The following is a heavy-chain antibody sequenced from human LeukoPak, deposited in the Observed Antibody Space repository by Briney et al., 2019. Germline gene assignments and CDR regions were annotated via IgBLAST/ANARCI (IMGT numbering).Heavy chain of an antibody. D-gene: IGHD3-22*01. CDR1: GYTFTSYY. Sequence: ASVKVSCKASGYTFTSYYMHWVRQAPGQGLEWMGIINPSGGSTSYAQKFQGRVTMTRDTSTSTVYMELSSLRSEDTAVYYCARERGYYDSSGYRPIDYWGQGTLVTVSS. CDR3: ARERGYYDSSGYRPIDY. V-gene: IGHV1-46*01. CDR2: INPSGGST. J-gene: IGHJ4*02.